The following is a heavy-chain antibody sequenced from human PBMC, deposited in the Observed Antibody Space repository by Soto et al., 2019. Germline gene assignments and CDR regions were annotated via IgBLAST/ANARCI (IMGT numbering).Heavy chain of an antibody. Sequence: EVQLVESGGGLVKPGGSLRLSCAPSGFTFSRAWMGWVRQAPGKGLEWLGRIKSTTDGGTIDYAAPVNGRFTISKADSQNALYLKMNSMTVEYPAVYYCSLHSYHVGGSEVVTYDYLDSWGQGTTVTVSS. CDR2: IKSTTDGGTI. J-gene: IGHJ6*03. CDR1: GFTFSRAW. CDR3: SLHSYHVGGSEVVTYDYLDS. V-gene: IGHV3-15*01. D-gene: IGHD3-22*01.